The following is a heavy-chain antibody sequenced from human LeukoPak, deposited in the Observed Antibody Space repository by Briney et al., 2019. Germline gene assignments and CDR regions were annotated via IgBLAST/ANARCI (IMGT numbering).Heavy chain of an antibody. D-gene: IGHD4-17*01. V-gene: IGHV3-23*01. CDR2: ISGSGGST. CDR3: AKLYDYGDYSAAEYFQH. CDR1: GFTFSSYA. Sequence: PGGSLRLSCAASGFTFSSYAMSWVRQAPGKGLEWVSAISGSGGSTYYADSVKGRFTISRDNSKNTLYLQMNSLRAEDTAVYYCAKLYDYGDYSAAEYFQHWGQGTLVTVSS. J-gene: IGHJ1*01.